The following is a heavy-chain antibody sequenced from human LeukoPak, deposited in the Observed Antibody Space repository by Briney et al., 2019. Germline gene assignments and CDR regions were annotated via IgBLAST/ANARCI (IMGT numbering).Heavy chain of an antibody. CDR2: IGTTDKYI. CDR1: GFTFSTYS. Sequence: GGSLRLSCAASGFTFSTYSMNWVRQTPGKAPEWVASIGTTDKYIYYANSVKGRFTISRDNAKNSLYLQMTNLRAEDTAVYYCARDSRQQRFLYWDWFDPWGQGTRVSVSS. D-gene: IGHD2/OR15-2a*01. V-gene: IGHV3-21*06. CDR3: ARDSRQQRFLYWDWFDP. J-gene: IGHJ5*02.